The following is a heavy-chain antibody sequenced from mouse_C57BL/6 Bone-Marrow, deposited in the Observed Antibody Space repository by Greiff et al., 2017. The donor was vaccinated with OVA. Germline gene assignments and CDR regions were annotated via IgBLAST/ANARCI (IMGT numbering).Heavy chain of an antibody. V-gene: IGHV1-50*01. CDR3: AASGSSVHYWYLDV. Sequence: QVQLQQPGAELVKPGASVKLSCKASGYTFTSYWMQWVKQRPGQGLEWIGEIDPSDSYTNYNQKFKGKATLTVDTSSSTAYMQLSSLTSEDSAVYYCAASGSSVHYWYLDVWGKGTTVTVSS. J-gene: IGHJ1*03. CDR1: GYTFTSYW. CDR2: IDPSDSYT. D-gene: IGHD1-1*01.